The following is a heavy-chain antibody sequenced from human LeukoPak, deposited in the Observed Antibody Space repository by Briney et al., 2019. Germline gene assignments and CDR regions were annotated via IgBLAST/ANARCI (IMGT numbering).Heavy chain of an antibody. V-gene: IGHV1-18*01. J-gene: IGHJ3*02. D-gene: IGHD3-10*01. CDR1: GYTFTSYG. CDR2: ISAYNGNT. CDR3: ARDRFYRPPVWFGELAAFDI. Sequence: ASVKVSCKASGYTFTSYGISWVRQAPGQGLEWMGWISAYNGNTNYAQKLQGRVTMTTDTSTSTAYMELRSLRSDDTAVYYCARDRFYRPPVWFGELAAFDIWGQGTMVTVSS.